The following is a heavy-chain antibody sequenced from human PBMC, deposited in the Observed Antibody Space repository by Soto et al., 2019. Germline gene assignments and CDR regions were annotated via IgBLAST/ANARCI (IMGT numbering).Heavy chain of an antibody. Sequence: SVKVSCKXSGGSFRTYTTSWVRQAPGQGLEWVGGIIPIFGSVNYAQRFRDRVTITADESTSTAYMELRNLRSDDTAVYYCARDGAATGTGYYGMDVWGQGTTVTVSS. J-gene: IGHJ6*02. CDR3: ARDGAATGTGYYGMDV. V-gene: IGHV1-69*13. CDR1: GGSFRTYT. D-gene: IGHD6-13*01. CDR2: IIPIFGSV.